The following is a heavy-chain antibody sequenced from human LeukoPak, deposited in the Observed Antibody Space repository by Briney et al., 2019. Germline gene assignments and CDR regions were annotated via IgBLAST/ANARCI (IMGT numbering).Heavy chain of an antibody. CDR1: GSTFSSYA. Sequence: GGSLRLSCAASGSTFSSYAMSWVRQAPGKGLEWVSAISGSGGGTYYADSEKGRFTISRDNSKNTLYLQMNSLRAEGTAVYYCAKDRVNSIPFDYWGQGTLVTVSS. V-gene: IGHV3-23*01. J-gene: IGHJ4*02. CDR3: AKDRVNSIPFDY. CDR2: ISGSGGGT. D-gene: IGHD3-3*02.